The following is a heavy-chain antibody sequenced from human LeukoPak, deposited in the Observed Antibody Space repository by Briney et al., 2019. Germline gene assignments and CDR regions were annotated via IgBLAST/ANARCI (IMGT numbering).Heavy chain of an antibody. CDR3: ARDLTFTYA. CDR1: GFTFSSYS. V-gene: IGHV3-21*01. CDR2: IGSSRSYI. J-gene: IGHJ5*02. Sequence: GGSLRLSCAASGFTFSSYSMNWVRQAPGKGLEWVSSIGSSRSYIYYADSVKGRFTISRDNAKNSLYLQMNSLGAEDTAVYYCARDLTFTYAWGQGTLVTVSS. D-gene: IGHD3-16*01.